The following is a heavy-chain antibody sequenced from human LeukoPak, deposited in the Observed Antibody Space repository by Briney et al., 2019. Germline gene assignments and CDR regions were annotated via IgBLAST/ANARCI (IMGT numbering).Heavy chain of an antibody. D-gene: IGHD2-21*02. CDR1: GFTFSSYW. V-gene: IGHV3-7*01. CDR2: IKQDGSEK. CDR3: ARVGDPDVVVTAIPYYFDY. Sequence: GGSLRLSCAASGFTFSSYWMSWVRQAPGKGLEGVANIKQDGSEKYYVDSVKGRFTISRDNAKNSLYLQMNSLRAEDTAVYYCARVGDPDVVVTAIPYYFDYWGQGTLVTVSS. J-gene: IGHJ4*02.